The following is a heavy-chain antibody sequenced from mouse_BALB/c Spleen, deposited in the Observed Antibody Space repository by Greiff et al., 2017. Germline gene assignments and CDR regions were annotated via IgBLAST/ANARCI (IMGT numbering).Heavy chain of an antibody. D-gene: IGHD1-1*01. Sequence: EVQLQQTGPELVKPGASVKISCKASGYSFTDYIMLWVKQSHGKSLEWIGNINPYYGSTSYNLKFKGKATLTVDKSSSTAYMQLNSLTSEDSAVYYCARGGYYGSSQYYFDYWGQGTTLTVSS. CDR3: ARGGYYGSSQYYFDY. CDR1: GYSFTDYI. CDR2: INPYYGST. V-gene: IGHV1-39*01. J-gene: IGHJ2*01.